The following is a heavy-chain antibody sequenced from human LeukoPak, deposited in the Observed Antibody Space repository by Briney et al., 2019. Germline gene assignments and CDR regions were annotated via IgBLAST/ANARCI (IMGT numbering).Heavy chain of an antibody. V-gene: IGHV1-8*01. Sequence: ASVKVSCKASRYTFTSYDINWVREAAGQGLEWMGWMNPNTGRTGYAQKFQGRVTMTRDTSITTAYMELTSLTYEDTAVYYCARLAETPDYYSNGGYFYLGYWGQGTPVTVSS. CDR2: MNPNTGRT. D-gene: IGHD3-22*01. J-gene: IGHJ4*02. CDR3: ARLAETPDYYSNGGYFYLGY. CDR1: RYTFTSYD.